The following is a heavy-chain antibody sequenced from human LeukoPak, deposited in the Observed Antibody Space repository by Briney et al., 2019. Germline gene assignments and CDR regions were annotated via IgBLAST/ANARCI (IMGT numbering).Heavy chain of an antibody. V-gene: IGHV4-39*07. D-gene: IGHD1-26*01. CDR2: IYYSGST. CDR3: ARRRRELLSAEYFQH. Sequence: KPSETLSLTCTVSGGSISSSSYYWGWIRQPPGKGLEWIGSIYYSGSTYYNPSLKSRVTISVDTSKNQFSLKLSSVTAADTAVYYCARRRRELLSAEYFQHWGQGTLVTVSS. J-gene: IGHJ1*01. CDR1: GGSISSSSYY.